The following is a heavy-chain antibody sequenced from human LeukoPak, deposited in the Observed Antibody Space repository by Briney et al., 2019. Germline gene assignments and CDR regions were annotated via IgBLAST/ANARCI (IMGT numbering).Heavy chain of an antibody. CDR2: ISYDGSNK. CDR3: ARDGYSSSSAY. J-gene: IGHJ4*02. Sequence: GGSLRLSCAASGFTFSSYGMHWVRQAPGKGLEWVAVISYDGSNKYYADSVKGRFTISRDNSKNTLYLQMNSLRAEDTAVYYCARDGYSSSSAYWGQGTLVTFSS. D-gene: IGHD6-6*01. V-gene: IGHV3-30*03. CDR1: GFTFSSYG.